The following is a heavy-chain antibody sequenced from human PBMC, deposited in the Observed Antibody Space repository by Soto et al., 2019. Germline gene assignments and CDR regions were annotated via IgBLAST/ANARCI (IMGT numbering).Heavy chain of an antibody. V-gene: IGHV3-23*01. CDR1: GFTFSSYA. CDR3: AKEGDYYGSGTDYYGMDV. Sequence: GGSLRLSCAASGFTFSSYAMSWVRQAPGKGLEWVSAIRGSGGSTYYADSVKGRFTISRDNSKNTLYLQMNSLRAEDTTVYYCAKEGDYYGSGTDYYGMDVWGQGTTVTVSS. J-gene: IGHJ6*02. CDR2: IRGSGGST. D-gene: IGHD3-10*01.